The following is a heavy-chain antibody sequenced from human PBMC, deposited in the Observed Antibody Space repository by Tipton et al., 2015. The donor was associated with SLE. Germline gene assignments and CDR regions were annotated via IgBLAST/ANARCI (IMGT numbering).Heavy chain of an antibody. V-gene: IGHV4-30-2*01. D-gene: IGHD5/OR15-5a*01. Sequence: TLSLTCAVSGGSISNGTYSWSWIRQPPGKGLEWIGYIYRSGTTYCNPSLKSRVTISVDRSKNQFSLKVTSVTDADTAVYYCARSCLRRINEGHMDVWGQGTTVTVSS. CDR3: ARSCLRRINEGHMDV. CDR1: GGSISNGTYS. J-gene: IGHJ6*02. CDR2: IYRSGTT.